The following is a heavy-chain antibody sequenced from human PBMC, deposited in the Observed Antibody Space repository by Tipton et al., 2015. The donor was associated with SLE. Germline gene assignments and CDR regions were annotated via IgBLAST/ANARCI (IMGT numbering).Heavy chain of an antibody. D-gene: IGHD2-2*02. J-gene: IGHJ3*02. CDR2: INPSGGST. Sequence: QLVQSGAEVKKPGASVKVSCKASGYTFTSYYMHWVRQAPGQGLEWMGIINPSGGSTSYAQKFQGRVTMTRDTSTSTVYMELSSLRSEDTAVYYCARAQGVGYCSSTSCYRRAFDSWGQGTMVTFSS. V-gene: IGHV1-46*01. CDR1: GYTFTSYY. CDR3: ARAQGVGYCSSTSCYRRAFDS.